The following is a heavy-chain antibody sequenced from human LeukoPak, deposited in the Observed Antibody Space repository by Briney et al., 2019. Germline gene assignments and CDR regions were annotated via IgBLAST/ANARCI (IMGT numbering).Heavy chain of an antibody. V-gene: IGHV4-4*02. CDR3: ASSLGYYDSSGYLNWFDP. J-gene: IGHJ5*02. CDR2: IYHSGST. Sequence: SETLSLTCAVSGGSISSSNWWSWVRQPPGKGLEWIGEIYHSGSTNYNPSLKSRVTISVDKSKNQFSLKLSSVTAADKAMYYCASSLGYYDSSGYLNWFDPWGQGTLVTVSS. CDR1: GGSISSSNW. D-gene: IGHD3-22*01.